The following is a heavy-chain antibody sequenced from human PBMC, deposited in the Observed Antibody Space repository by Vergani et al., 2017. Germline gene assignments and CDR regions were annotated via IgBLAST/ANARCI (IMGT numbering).Heavy chain of an antibody. CDR3: ARGKLVPDYYYDGMDV. D-gene: IGHD6-13*01. J-gene: IGHJ6*02. CDR1: GGSFSGYF. V-gene: IGHV4-34*01. Sequence: QVPLQQWGAGLLKPSETLSLTCAVYGGSFSGYFWSWLRQPPGKGLGWIGEVNHSGSTIYNPSLKSRVTISVDTSKNQFSLKLSSVTAADTAVYYCARGKLVPDYYYDGMDVWGQGTTVTVSS. CDR2: VNHSGST.